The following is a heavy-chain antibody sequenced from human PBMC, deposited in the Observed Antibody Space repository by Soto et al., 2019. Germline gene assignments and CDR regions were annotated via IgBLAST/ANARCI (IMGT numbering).Heavy chain of an antibody. Sequence: VFSKESGPVLVTPTETLTLTCTVSGFSLSNARMGVSWIRQPPGKALEWLAHTFSNDEKSYSTSLKSRLTISKDTSKSQVVLTMTNMDPVDTATYYCARRGMVRGVIKTFDIWGQGTMVTVSS. CDR2: TFSNDEK. D-gene: IGHD3-10*01. V-gene: IGHV2-26*01. J-gene: IGHJ3*02. CDR3: ARRGMVRGVIKTFDI. CDR1: GFSLSNARMG.